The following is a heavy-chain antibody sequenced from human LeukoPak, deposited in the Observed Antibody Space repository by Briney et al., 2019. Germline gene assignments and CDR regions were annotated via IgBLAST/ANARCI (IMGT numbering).Heavy chain of an antibody. CDR2: INSDGSST. V-gene: IGHV3-74*01. J-gene: IGHJ4*02. Sequence: GGSLRLSCAASGFTFSSYWMHWVRQAPGKGLVWVSRINSDGSSTSYADSVKGRFTISRDNAKNTLYLQMNSLRAEDTAVYYCARAMIVVSNQFDYWGQGTLVTVFS. CDR3: ARAMIVVSNQFDY. D-gene: IGHD3-22*01. CDR1: GFTFSSYW.